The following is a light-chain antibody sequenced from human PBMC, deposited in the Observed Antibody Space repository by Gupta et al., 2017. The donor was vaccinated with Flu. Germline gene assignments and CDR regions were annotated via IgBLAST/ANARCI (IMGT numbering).Light chain of an antibody. CDR2: GAS. CDR3: QHDDRFSVS. Sequence: IQMTQSPSTLSASVGDRVTFTCRASQRIGDWLAWYQQKPGKAPKLLIYGASTLYEGVPSRFSGSGYGTEFTLTISSLQPDDFATYYCQHDDRFSVSFGQGTKVEI. V-gene: IGKV1-5*03. J-gene: IGKJ2*01. CDR1: QRIGDW.